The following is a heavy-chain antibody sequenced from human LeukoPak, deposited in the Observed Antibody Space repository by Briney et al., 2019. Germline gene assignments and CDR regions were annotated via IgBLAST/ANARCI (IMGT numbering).Heavy chain of an antibody. Sequence: SQTLSLTCAISGDSVSSNSAAWNWIRQSPPRGLEWLGRTYYRSKWHNNYALSVKSRITINPDTSKNQFSLQLNSVTPEDTAVYYCARTRGYFDYWGQGTLVTVSS. CDR1: GDSVSSNSAA. CDR3: ARTRGYFDY. D-gene: IGHD3-10*01. V-gene: IGHV6-1*01. J-gene: IGHJ4*02. CDR2: TYYRSKWHN.